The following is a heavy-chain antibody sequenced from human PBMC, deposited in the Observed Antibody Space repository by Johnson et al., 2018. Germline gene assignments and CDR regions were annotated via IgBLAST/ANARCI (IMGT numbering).Heavy chain of an antibody. D-gene: IGHD5-24*01. Sequence: EVQLVESGGGLVQPGGSLRLSCVAYGFTLSSYDLHWVRQTTGKGLEWVSAIGTIDDTYYSDSVKGRFTISREDAKNSLYLQMNSLGDGETAVYYWGRERLARDNYFYYHMDVWGKGTTVTVSS. CDR3: GRERLARDNYFYYHMDV. CDR2: IGTIDDT. J-gene: IGHJ6*03. CDR1: GFTLSSYD. V-gene: IGHV3-13*01.